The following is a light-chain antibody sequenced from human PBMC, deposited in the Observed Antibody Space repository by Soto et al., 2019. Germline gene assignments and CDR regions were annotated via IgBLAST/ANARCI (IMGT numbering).Light chain of an antibody. CDR1: SSNIGSNT. V-gene: IGLV1-44*01. Sequence: QSVLPQPPSASGTPGQRVTISCSGSSSNIGSNTVNWYQQVPGTATKLLIYSNNQRPSGDPDRFSGSKSGTSASLAISGIQSEDEAEYYCATWDDSLSGYVFGTGTKLTVL. J-gene: IGLJ1*01. CDR2: SNN. CDR3: ATWDDSLSGYV.